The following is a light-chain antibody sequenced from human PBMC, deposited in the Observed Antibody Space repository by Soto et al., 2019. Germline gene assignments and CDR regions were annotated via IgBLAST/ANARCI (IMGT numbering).Light chain of an antibody. J-gene: IGKJ1*01. V-gene: IGKV3-15*01. Sequence: EIVMTQSPATRSVSPGEGATLSCRASQSVSSKLAWYQQKPGQAPRLLIYGASTRATGIPARFSGSGSGTEFTLTISSLQSEDFAVYYCQQYNNWPGTFGQGTKVDIK. CDR3: QQYNNWPGT. CDR2: GAS. CDR1: QSVSSK.